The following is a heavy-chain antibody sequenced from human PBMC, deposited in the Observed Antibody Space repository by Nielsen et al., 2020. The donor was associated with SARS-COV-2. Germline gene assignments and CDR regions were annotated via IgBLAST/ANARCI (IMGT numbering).Heavy chain of an antibody. V-gene: IGHV1-18*01. Sequence: ASVKVSCKASGYSFDNHGITWVRQAPGQGLEWMGWISGYNGDTNYAQKFQGRVIMTRDTSTAYMELRSLKSDDTALYYCTRRGRRADPFDNWGQGTRVTVSS. CDR3: TRRGRRADPFDN. J-gene: IGHJ4*02. D-gene: IGHD1-26*01. CDR1: GYSFDNHG. CDR2: ISGYNGDT.